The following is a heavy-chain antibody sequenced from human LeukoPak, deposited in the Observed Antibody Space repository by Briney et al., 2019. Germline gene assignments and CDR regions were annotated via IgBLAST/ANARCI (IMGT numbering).Heavy chain of an antibody. J-gene: IGHJ4*02. D-gene: IGHD6-13*01. CDR3: ARVSAAAGAHDY. CDR1: GGSISSSNSY. Sequence: PSETLSLTCTVSGGSISSSNSYWGWIRQPPGKGLEWIGSMSLSGRTYYNPSLSDRVTIAVDTSKNQFSLKVNSLTAADTAVYYCARVSAAAGAHDYWGQGTLVTVSS. CDR2: MSLSGRT. V-gene: IGHV4-39*07.